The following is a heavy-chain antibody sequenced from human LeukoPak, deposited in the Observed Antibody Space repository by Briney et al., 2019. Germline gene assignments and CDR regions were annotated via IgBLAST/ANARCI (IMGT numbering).Heavy chain of an antibody. V-gene: IGHV3-74*01. D-gene: IGHD4-17*01. CDR1: GFTFSSYW. Sequence: PGGSLRLSCAASGFTFSSYWMHWVRQTPGKGLVWVSRIKGDGSGTLYADSVKGRFTISRDNSKNTLYLQTSSLGVDDTAVYYCARASTTVPNLLDYWGQGALVSVSS. CDR3: ARASTTVPNLLDY. J-gene: IGHJ4*02. CDR2: IKGDGSGT.